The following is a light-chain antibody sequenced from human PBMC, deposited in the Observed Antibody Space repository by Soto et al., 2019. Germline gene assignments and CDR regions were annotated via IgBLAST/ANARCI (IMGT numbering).Light chain of an antibody. Sequence: DIQVTQSPSSLSASLGDRFTTTCRASQSINTFLNWYQQRPGKAPNLLIYAASSLQTGVPSRFGGSGSGTEFTLTISSLQPDDFATYYSQHYHSYSEAFGQGTKVDIK. J-gene: IGKJ1*01. CDR2: AAS. CDR3: QHYHSYSEA. CDR1: QSINTF. V-gene: IGKV1-39*01.